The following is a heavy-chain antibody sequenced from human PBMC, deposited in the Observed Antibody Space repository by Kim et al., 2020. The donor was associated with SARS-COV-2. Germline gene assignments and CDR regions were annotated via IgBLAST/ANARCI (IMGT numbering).Heavy chain of an antibody. Sequence: SETLSLTCTVSGGSVSSGSYYWSWIRQPPGKGLEWIGYIYYSGSTNYNPSLKSRVTISVDTSKNQFSLKLSSVTAADTAVYYCARDPWGGWFDPWGQGTLVTVSS. D-gene: IGHD2-21*01. J-gene: IGHJ5*02. CDR2: IYYSGST. CDR3: ARDPWGGWFDP. V-gene: IGHV4-61*01. CDR1: GGSVSSGSYY.